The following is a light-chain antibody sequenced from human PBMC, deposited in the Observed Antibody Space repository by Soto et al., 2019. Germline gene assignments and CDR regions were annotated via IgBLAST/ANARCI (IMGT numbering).Light chain of an antibody. V-gene: IGLV2-14*03. CDR1: SSDIGASNY. CDR3: YSLNSNSDTHYV. J-gene: IGLJ1*01. Sequence: QSVLTQPASVSGSPGQSITISCTGTSSDIGASNYVSWYHQHPGQAPKLMISDVNNRPSGISDRFSGSKSGNTASLTISGLQAEDEADYYCYSLNSNSDTHYVFGTGTKLTVL. CDR2: DVN.